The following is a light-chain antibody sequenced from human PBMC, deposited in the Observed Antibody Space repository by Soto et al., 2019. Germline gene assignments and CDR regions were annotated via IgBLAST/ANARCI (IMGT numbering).Light chain of an antibody. V-gene: IGKV1-39*01. CDR3: QQSYSAPPWT. CDR1: RSITTY. Sequence: DIQMTQSPSSLSASVGDTVTITCRASRSITTYLNWYQRKPGKAPTLLIYAASSLQSGVPSRFSGSGSGTDFTLTISSLQPEDFATYYCQQSYSAPPWTFGQGTKLEIK. J-gene: IGKJ2*01. CDR2: AAS.